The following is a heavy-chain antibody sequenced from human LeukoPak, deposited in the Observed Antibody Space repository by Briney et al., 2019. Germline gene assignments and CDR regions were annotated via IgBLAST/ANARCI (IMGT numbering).Heavy chain of an antibody. Sequence: SVKVSCKASGFTFTSSAMQWVRQARGQRLGWIGWIVVGSGNTNYAQKFQERVTITRDMSTSTAYMELSSLRSEDTAVYYCAAGGYYDSSGSDYWGQGTLVTVSS. V-gene: IGHV1-58*02. J-gene: IGHJ4*02. D-gene: IGHD3-22*01. CDR1: GFTFTSSA. CDR3: AAGGYYDSSGSDY. CDR2: IVVGSGNT.